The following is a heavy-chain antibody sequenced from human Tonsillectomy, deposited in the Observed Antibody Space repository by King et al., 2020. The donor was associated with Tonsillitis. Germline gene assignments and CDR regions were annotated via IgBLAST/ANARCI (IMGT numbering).Heavy chain of an antibody. CDR2: ISGSGTNT. CDR3: ATSPSLIPGTPWYFDL. CDR1: GFTFSSYA. D-gene: IGHD1-7*01. J-gene: IGHJ2*01. Sequence: VQLVESGGGLVQPGGSLRLSCAASGFTFSSYAMSWVRQAPGKGLGWVSSISGSGTNTNYADSVKGRFTISRDNSMHTLYLQMNSLRAEDTAVYYCATSPSLIPGTPWYFDLWGRGTLVTVSS. V-gene: IGHV3-23*04.